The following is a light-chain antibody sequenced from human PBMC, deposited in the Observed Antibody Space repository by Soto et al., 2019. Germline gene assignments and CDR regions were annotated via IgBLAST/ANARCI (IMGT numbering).Light chain of an antibody. CDR1: SSDVSGYKY. Sequence: QSVLTQPASVSGSPGQSITISCTGTSSDVSGYKYVSWYQQHPGQAPKLMIYEVSNRPSGVSNRFSGSKSGNTASLTISGLQAEDEADYYCSSYTSSTTLVFGTGTKVTVL. V-gene: IGLV2-14*01. CDR2: EVS. CDR3: SSYTSSTTLV. J-gene: IGLJ1*01.